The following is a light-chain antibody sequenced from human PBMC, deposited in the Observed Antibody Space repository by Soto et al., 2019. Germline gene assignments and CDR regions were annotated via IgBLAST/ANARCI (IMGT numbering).Light chain of an antibody. Sequence: DIQMTQSPSSVSASVGYRVTITCRAGQDIFNYLAWYQQKPGKAPQALIYDASSLKSGVPSRFSGNGSGTEFTLTISSLQPDDFATYYCQQYNTYSTFGQGTRLEIK. V-gene: IGKV1-16*01. J-gene: IGKJ5*01. CDR1: QDIFNY. CDR3: QQYNTYST. CDR2: DAS.